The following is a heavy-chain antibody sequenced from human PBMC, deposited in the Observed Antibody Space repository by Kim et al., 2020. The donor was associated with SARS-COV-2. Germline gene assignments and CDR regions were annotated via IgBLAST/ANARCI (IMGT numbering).Heavy chain of an antibody. D-gene: IGHD3-10*01. V-gene: IGHV3-30*18. CDR2: ISYDGSNK. CDR1: GFTFSSYG. CDR3: AKDNYYGSGRPYYYNGMDV. J-gene: IGHJ6*02. Sequence: GGSLRLSCAASGFTFSSYGMHWVRQAPGKGLEWVAVISYDGSNKYYADSVKGRFTISRDNSKNTLYLQMNSLRAEDTAVYYCAKDNYYGSGRPYYYNGMDVWGQGTTVTVSS.